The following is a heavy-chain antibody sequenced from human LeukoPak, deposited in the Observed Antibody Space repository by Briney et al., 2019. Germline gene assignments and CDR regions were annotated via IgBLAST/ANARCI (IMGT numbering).Heavy chain of an antibody. CDR3: ARDGGYCGDGGCYTDY. J-gene: IGHJ4*02. V-gene: IGHV4-4*09. Sequence: SETLSLTCTVSGGSISSYYWSWIRQPPGKGLEWIGYIYTSGSTNYNPSLKSRVTISVDTSKNQFSLRLSSVTAADTAVYYCARDGGYCGDGGCYTDYWSQGTLVTVSS. CDR1: GGSISSYY. D-gene: IGHD2-15*01. CDR2: IYTSGST.